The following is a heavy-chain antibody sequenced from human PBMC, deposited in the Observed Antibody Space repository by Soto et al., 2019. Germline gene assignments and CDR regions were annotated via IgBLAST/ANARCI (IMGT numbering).Heavy chain of an antibody. Sequence: SETLSLTCAVYGGSFSGYYWSWICQPPGRGLEWIGEINHSGSTNYNPSLKSRVTISVDTSKNQFSLKLSSVTAADTAVYYCARRGAGSGSYYRGRGDFDYWGQGTLVTVSS. CDR1: GGSFSGYY. J-gene: IGHJ4*02. CDR2: INHSGST. D-gene: IGHD3-10*01. CDR3: ARRGAGSGSYYRGRGDFDY. V-gene: IGHV4-34*01.